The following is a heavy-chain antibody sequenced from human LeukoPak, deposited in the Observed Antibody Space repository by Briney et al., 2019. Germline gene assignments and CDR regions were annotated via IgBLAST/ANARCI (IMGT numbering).Heavy chain of an antibody. D-gene: IGHD2-2*01. J-gene: IGHJ5*02. Sequence: SQTLSLTCTVSGGSISSGSYYWSWIRQPAGKGLERIGRIYTSGSTNYNPSLKSRVTISVDTSKNQFSPKLSSVTAADTAVYYCARAHYRYCSSTSCYDNWFDPWGQGTLVTVSS. CDR2: IYTSGST. V-gene: IGHV4-61*02. CDR1: GGSISSGSYY. CDR3: ARAHYRYCSSTSCYDNWFDP.